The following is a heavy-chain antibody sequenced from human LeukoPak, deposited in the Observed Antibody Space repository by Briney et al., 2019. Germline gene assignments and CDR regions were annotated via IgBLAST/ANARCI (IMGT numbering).Heavy chain of an antibody. J-gene: IGHJ5*02. CDR2: INPTSGAT. Sequence: ASVKVSCKPSGHSFTAYYIHWVRQAPGQGLEWMGWINPTSGATKYAQKFEGRVTMTEDTSTDTAYMELSSLRSEDTAVYYCATVIDYYDSSGYLAWGQGTLVTVSS. V-gene: IGHV1-2*02. D-gene: IGHD3-22*01. CDR3: ATVIDYYDSSGYLA. CDR1: GHSFTAYY.